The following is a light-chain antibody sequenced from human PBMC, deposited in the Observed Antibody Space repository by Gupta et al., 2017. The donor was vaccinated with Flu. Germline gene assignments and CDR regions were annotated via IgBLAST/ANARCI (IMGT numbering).Light chain of an antibody. Sequence: SYELTQPPSVSVSAGQTASLSCSGDELGDKYTFWYQQKAGQSPVVVIYQDSKRPSGIPERFSGSNSGNTATLTISGTQAMDEADYYCQAWDSTTVVFGGGTKVTVL. V-gene: IGLV3-1*01. CDR2: QDS. CDR1: ELGDKY. CDR3: QAWDSTTVV. J-gene: IGLJ2*01.